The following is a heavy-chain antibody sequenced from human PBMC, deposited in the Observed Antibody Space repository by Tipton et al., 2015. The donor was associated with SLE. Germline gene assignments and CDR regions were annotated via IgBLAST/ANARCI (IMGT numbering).Heavy chain of an antibody. V-gene: IGHV3-9*01. Sequence: SLRLSCAASGFSFDDIAMDWVRHAPGKGLEWVAGIGWDSAYIAYEDSVEGRFTISRDNAKKSLYLQMDSLRPDDTAFYYCVRVGTPDYYMDVWGKGTRVTVSS. CDR1: GFSFDDIA. J-gene: IGHJ6*03. CDR2: IGWDSAYI. D-gene: IGHD7-27*01. CDR3: VRVGTPDYYMDV.